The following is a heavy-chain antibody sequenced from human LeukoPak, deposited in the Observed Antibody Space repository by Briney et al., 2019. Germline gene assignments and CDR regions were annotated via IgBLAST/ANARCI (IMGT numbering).Heavy chain of an antibody. J-gene: IGHJ4*02. V-gene: IGHV4-34*01. CDR1: GGSFSGYY. Sequence: SETLSLTCAVYGGSFSGYYWSWIRQPPGKGLEWIGEINHSGSTNYNPSLKSRVTISVDTSKNRFSLKLSSVTAADTAVYYCARGQTSSYYARHHFDYWGQGTLVTVSS. D-gene: IGHD3-10*01. CDR3: ARGQTSSYYARHHFDY. CDR2: INHSGST.